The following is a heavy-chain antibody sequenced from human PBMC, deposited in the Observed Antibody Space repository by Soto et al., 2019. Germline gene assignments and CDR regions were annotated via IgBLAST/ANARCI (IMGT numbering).Heavy chain of an antibody. V-gene: IGHV4-59*08. D-gene: IGHD6-19*01. CDR1: GGSISNYS. CDR2: VYYSGSS. Sequence: PSETLSLTCTVSGGSISNYSWSWIRQPPGKGLEWIGYVYYSGSSNYNPSLENRVSISVDTSKSKLSLKLNCVTAADTAVYYCARMHSSCYYYFDYWGQGTLVTVSS. J-gene: IGHJ4*02. CDR3: ARMHSSCYYYFDY.